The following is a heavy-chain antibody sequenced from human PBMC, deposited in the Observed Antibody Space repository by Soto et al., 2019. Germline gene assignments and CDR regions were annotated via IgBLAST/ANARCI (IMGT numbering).Heavy chain of an antibody. V-gene: IGHV1-3*01. CDR1: GYTFTRYV. CDR2: INAGNGNT. D-gene: IGHD3-22*01. J-gene: IGHJ3*01. CDR3: ARANYYDSSGYYYPI. Sequence: ASVKVSCKAAGYTFTRYVRHWVRQAPGQRLEWMGWINAGNGNTKYSQKFQGRVTITRDTSASTAYMELSSLRSEDTAVYYCARANYYDSSGYYYPIWGQGIMVTV.